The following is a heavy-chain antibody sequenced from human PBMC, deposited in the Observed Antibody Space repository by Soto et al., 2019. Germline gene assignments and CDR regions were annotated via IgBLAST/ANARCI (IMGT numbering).Heavy chain of an antibody. V-gene: IGHV3-23*01. CDR3: AKRRGGAATDY. J-gene: IGHJ4*02. CDR2: ISGSGGNA. CDR1: GFTFTSYA. D-gene: IGHD3-16*01. Sequence: EVQLLESGGGLVQPGGSLRLSCAASGFTFTSYAMSWVRQSPGKGLEWVSAISGSGGNAYYADSVKGRFTISRDNSKNTLYLQMNSLRGEDTAIYYCAKRRGGAATDYWGQGTLVTVSS.